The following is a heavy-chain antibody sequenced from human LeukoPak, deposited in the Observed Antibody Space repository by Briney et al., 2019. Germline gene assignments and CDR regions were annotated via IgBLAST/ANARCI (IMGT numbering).Heavy chain of an antibody. CDR2: ISGSGGST. Sequence: GGSLRLSCAASGFTFSSYAMSWVRQAPGKGLEWVSAISGSGGSTYYADSVKGRFTISRDNSKNTLYPQMNSLRAEDTAVYYCAKVRVDIVVVPAAHAFDIWGQGTMVTVSS. J-gene: IGHJ3*02. D-gene: IGHD2-2*01. CDR1: GFTFSSYA. CDR3: AKVRVDIVVVPAAHAFDI. V-gene: IGHV3-23*01.